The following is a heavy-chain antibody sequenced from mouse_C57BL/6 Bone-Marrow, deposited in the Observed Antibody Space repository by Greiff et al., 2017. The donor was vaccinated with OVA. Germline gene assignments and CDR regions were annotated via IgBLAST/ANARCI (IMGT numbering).Heavy chain of an antibody. CDR1: GFTFSDYG. J-gene: IGHJ4*01. V-gene: IGHV5-17*01. CDR3: AIITTVVADYYAMDY. Sequence: EVKLEESGGGLVKPGGSLKLSCAASGFTFSDYGMHWVRQAPEKGLEWVAYISSGSSTIYYADTVKGRFTISRDNAKNTLFLQMTSLRSEDTAMYYCAIITTVVADYYAMDYWGQGTSVTVSS. D-gene: IGHD1-1*01. CDR2: ISSGSSTI.